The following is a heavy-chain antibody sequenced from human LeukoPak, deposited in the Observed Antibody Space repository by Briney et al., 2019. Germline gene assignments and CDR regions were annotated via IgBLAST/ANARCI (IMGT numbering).Heavy chain of an antibody. J-gene: IGHJ4*02. Sequence: LRLSCTVSGFTFGDYGMSWFRQAPGKGLEWVGFIRSKAYGGTTEYAASVKGRFTISRDDSKSIAYLQMNSLKTEDTAVYYCTRGHHGLEYWGQGTLVPVSS. CDR3: TRGHHGLEY. CDR2: IRSKAYGGTT. CDR1: GFTFGDYG. D-gene: IGHD1-14*01. V-gene: IGHV3-49*03.